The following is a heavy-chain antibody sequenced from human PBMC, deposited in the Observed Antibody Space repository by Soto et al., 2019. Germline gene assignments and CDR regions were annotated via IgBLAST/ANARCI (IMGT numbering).Heavy chain of an antibody. V-gene: IGHV3-9*01. J-gene: IGHJ4*02. Sequence: GGSLRLSCAASGFTFDDYAMHWVRQAPGKGLEWVPGISWNSGSIGYADSVKGRFTISRDNAKNSLYLQMNSLRAEDTALYYCAKGHIVVVVAALDYWGQGTLVTVSS. CDR2: ISWNSGSI. CDR3: AKGHIVVVVAALDY. D-gene: IGHD2-15*01. CDR1: GFTFDDYA.